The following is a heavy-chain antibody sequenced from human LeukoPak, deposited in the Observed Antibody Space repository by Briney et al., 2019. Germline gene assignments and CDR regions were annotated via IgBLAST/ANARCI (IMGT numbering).Heavy chain of an antibody. CDR2: IKQDGSEK. CDR3: AFDCSGGSCYIN. J-gene: IGHJ4*02. Sequence: AGGSLRLSCAASGLTFSSYWMSWVRQAPGKGLEWVANIKQDGSEKYYVDPVKGRFTISRDNAKNSLYLQMNSLRAEDTAVYYCAFDCSGGSCYINWGQGTLVTVSS. D-gene: IGHD2-15*01. CDR1: GLTFSSYW. V-gene: IGHV3-7*03.